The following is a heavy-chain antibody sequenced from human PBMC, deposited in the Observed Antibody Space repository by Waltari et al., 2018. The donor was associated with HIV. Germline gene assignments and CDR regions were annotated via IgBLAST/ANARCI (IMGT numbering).Heavy chain of an antibody. D-gene: IGHD3-10*01. V-gene: IGHV4-4*02. CDR2: IYHSGST. CDR1: GGSISSSNW. CDR3: ARDHYYGSGSYYISRYFDY. J-gene: IGHJ4*02. Sequence: QVQLQESGPGLVKPSGTLSLTSAVSGGSISSSNWWSWVRQPPGQGLEWIGEIYHSGSTNYNPSLKSRVTISVDKSKNQFSLKLSSVTAADTAVYYCARDHYYGSGSYYISRYFDYWGQGTLVTVSS.